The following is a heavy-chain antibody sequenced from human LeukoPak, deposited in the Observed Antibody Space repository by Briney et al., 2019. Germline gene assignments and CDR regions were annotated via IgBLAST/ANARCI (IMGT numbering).Heavy chain of an antibody. CDR1: GGTFSSYA. V-gene: IGHV1-69*05. Sequence: SVKVSCKASGGTFSSYAISWVRQAPGQGLEWMGGIIPIFGTANYAQKFQGRVTITTDESTSTAYMELSSLRSEDTAVYYCARNYCSSTSCYLNWFDPWGQGTLVTVSS. CDR2: IIPIFGTA. J-gene: IGHJ5*02. D-gene: IGHD2-2*01. CDR3: ARNYCSSTSCYLNWFDP.